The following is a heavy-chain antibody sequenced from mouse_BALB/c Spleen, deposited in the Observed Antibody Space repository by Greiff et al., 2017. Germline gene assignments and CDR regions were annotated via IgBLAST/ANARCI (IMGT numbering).Heavy chain of an antibody. CDR3: ARRNRYDGGVDY. CDR1: GFSLTSYG. D-gene: IGHD2-14*01. V-gene: IGHV2-2*02. J-gene: IGHJ4*01. CDR2: IWSGGST. Sequence: QVQLQQSGPGLVQPSQSLSITCTVSGFSLTSYGVHWVRQSPGKGLEWLGVIWSGGSTDYNAAFISRLSISKDNSKSQVFFKMNSLQANDTAIYYCARRNRYDGGVDYWGQGTSVTVSS.